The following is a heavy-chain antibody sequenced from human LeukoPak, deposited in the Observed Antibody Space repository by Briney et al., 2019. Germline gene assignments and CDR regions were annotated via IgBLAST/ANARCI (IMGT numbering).Heavy chain of an antibody. D-gene: IGHD1-26*01. V-gene: IGHV1-18*01. J-gene: IGHJ2*01. CDR2: ISGYDGSR. CDR1: GYRFSNFG. CDR3: ARDTWDRDTSAHFNL. Sequence: ASVKVSCKASGYRFSNFGISWVRQAPGQGLDWMGWISGYDGSRAYAQKFRDRVPLSTDSSANTAYLILTSLTSDDSAIYYCARDTWDRDTSAHFNLWGRGTLVTVSS.